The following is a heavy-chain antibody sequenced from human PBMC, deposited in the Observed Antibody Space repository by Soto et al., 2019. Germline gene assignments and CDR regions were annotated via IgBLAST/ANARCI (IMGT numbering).Heavy chain of an antibody. D-gene: IGHD2-2*01. J-gene: IGHJ5*02. CDR2: ISAGGGNT. Sequence: GGSLRLSCAASGFSFSTYAMSWVRQAPGKGLEWVSGISAGGGNTFYADSVRGRFRISRDNSKNTLDLKMSSLRAEDTAFYYCVKHSEYQLLSWFEPWGQGTLVTVSA. V-gene: IGHV3-23*01. CDR3: VKHSEYQLLSWFEP. CDR1: GFSFSTYA.